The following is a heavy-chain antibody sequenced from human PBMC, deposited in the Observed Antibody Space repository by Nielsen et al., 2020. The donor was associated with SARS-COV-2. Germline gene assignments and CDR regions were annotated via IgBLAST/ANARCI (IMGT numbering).Heavy chain of an antibody. D-gene: IGHD6-19*01. J-gene: IGHJ3*02. CDR3: ARESVTGTDAFDI. V-gene: IGHV3-7*01. CDR1: GFTFSSYW. CDR2: IKQDGSEK. Sequence: GGSLRLSCAASGFTFSSYWMSWVRQAPGKGLEWVANIKQDGSEKYYVESVKGRFTISRDDAENSLSLQMNSLRAEDTAVYYCARESVTGTDAFDIWGQGTVVTVSS.